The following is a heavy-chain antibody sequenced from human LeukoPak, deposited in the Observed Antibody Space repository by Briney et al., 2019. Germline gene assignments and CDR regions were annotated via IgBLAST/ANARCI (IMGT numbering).Heavy chain of an antibody. CDR1: GFTFSDNY. J-gene: IGHJ6*03. D-gene: IGHD2-15*01. V-gene: IGHV3-23*01. CDR2: ISGSGGST. Sequence: GGSLRLSCAASGFTFSDNYMTWVRQAPGKGLEWVSAISGSGGSTYYADSVKGRFTISRDNSKNTLYLQMNSLRAEDTAVYYCASSGSRYYYYYMDVWGKGTTVTVSS. CDR3: ASSGSRYYYYYMDV.